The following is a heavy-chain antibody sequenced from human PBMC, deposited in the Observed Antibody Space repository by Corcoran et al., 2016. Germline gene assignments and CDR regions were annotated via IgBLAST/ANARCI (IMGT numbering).Heavy chain of an antibody. CDR1: GGTFSSYA. CDR2: IIPIFGTA. CDR3: ARVSRPTYYYDSRGYYLPDY. Sequence: QVQLVQSGAEVKKPGSSVKVSCKASGGTFSSYAISWVRQAPGQGLEWMGGIIPIFGTANYAQKFQGRVTITADESTSTAYMELSSLRSEDTAVDYCARVSRPTYYYDSRGYYLPDYWGQGTLVTVSS. J-gene: IGHJ4*02. D-gene: IGHD3-22*01. V-gene: IGHV1-69*01.